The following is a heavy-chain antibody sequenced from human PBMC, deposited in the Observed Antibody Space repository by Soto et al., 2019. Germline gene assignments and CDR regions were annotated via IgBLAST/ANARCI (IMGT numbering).Heavy chain of an antibody. Sequence: EVQLLESGGGLVKPGGSLRLSCAASGFTFSTYAMAWVRQAPGRGLEWVSGFGSGDTTYYADSVKGRFTISRDNSKSTWYLQMNSLRAADTAIYYCAKDTRGSSSQFFDYWGQGTLVTVSS. CDR1: GFTFSTYA. D-gene: IGHD6-6*01. J-gene: IGHJ4*02. CDR3: AKDTRGSSSQFFDY. CDR2: FGSGDTT. V-gene: IGHV3-23*01.